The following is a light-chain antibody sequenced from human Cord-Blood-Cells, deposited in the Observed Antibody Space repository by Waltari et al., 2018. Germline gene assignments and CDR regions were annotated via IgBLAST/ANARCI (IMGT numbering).Light chain of an antibody. J-gene: IGKJ1*01. Sequence: DIQLTQSPSFLSASVGDRVTITCRASQGIRSYLAWYQQKPGKAPKLLIYAASTLQSGVPSRFSCSGSGTEFTLTISSLQPEDFATYYCQQLNSYPRTFGQGTKVEIK. V-gene: IGKV1-9*01. CDR1: QGIRSY. CDR3: QQLNSYPRT. CDR2: AAS.